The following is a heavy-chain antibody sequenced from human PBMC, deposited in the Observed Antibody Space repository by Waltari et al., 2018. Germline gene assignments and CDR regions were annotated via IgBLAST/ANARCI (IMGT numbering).Heavy chain of an antibody. V-gene: IGHV3-23*04. CDR3: AKDGSSSSYPHDAFDI. CDR2: ISGSGGST. J-gene: IGHJ3*02. D-gene: IGHD6-6*01. Sequence: EVQLVESGGGLVQPGGSLRLSCAASGFTFSSYAISWVRQAPGKGLEWVSAISGSGGSTYYADSVKGRFTISRDNSKNTLYLQMNSLRAEDTAVYYCAKDGSSSSYPHDAFDIWGQGTMVTVSS. CDR1: GFTFSSYA.